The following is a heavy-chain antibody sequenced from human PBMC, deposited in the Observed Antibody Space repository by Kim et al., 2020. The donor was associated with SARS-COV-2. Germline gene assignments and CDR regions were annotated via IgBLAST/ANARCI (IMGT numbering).Heavy chain of an antibody. Sequence: GGSLRLSCAASGFTFSSYAMHWVRQAPGKGLEWVAVISYDGSNKYYADSVKGRFTISRDNSKNTLYLQMNSLRAEDTAVYYCAKFWKGPDYWGQGTLVTVSS. V-gene: IGHV3-30*04. CDR3: AKFWKGPDY. J-gene: IGHJ4*02. CDR1: GFTFSSYA. CDR2: ISYDGSNK. D-gene: IGHD3-3*01.